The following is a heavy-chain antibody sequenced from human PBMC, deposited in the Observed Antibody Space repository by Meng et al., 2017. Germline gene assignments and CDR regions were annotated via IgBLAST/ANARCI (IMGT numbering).Heavy chain of an antibody. D-gene: IGHD1-26*01. CDR2: TNFRSKSYY. Sequence: QVQPKQAGPALGKPAPTLPLSRANSGDSVSSNSAGWNWIRLTPSRGLEWLGRTNFRSKSYYDYAIAVKGRMSVNADTSKNQFSLQLNAVTPEDTAVYYCAREVGTSRPFEYWGQGTLVTVSS. CDR3: AREVGTSRPFEY. J-gene: IGHJ4*02. V-gene: IGHV6-1*01. CDR1: GDSVSSNSAG.